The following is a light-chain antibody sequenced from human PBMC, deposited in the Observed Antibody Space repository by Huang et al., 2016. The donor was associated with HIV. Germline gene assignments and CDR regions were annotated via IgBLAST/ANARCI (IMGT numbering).Light chain of an antibody. J-gene: IGKJ1*01. CDR3: QQSFSVPRT. V-gene: IGKV1-39*01. Sequence: DIQMTQSPPSLSASVGDRVTFTCRANQTISKSLNWYQQKPGRAPKRLIYTASTVESGVPSRFSGSGSGSRFTLNITNLQPEDFATYYCQQSFSVPRTFG. CDR2: TAS. CDR1: QTISKS.